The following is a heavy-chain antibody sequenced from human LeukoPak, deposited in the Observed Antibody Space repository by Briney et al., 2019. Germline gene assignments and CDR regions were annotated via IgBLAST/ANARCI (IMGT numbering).Heavy chain of an antibody. CDR1: GGSIATTNW. CDR3: VTGDRGDNY. V-gene: IGHV4-4*02. CDR2: LSRRGYS. D-gene: IGHD2-21*02. J-gene: IGHJ4*02. Sequence: SGTLSLTCAVSGGSIATTNWWTWVRQPPGKGLEWIGELSRRGYSNYIPSLKSRVSISVDESNSQFFLKLTSVTAADTAVYYCVTGDRGDNYWGQGTLVTV.